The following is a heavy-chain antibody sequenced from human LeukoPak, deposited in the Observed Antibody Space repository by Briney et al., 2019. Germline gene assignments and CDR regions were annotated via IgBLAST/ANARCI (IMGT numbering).Heavy chain of an antibody. J-gene: IGHJ4*02. V-gene: IGHV4-59*01. CDR3: ARGDYDILTGALHYFDY. CDR1: GGSFSGYY. Sequence: ASETLSLTCTVYGGSFSGYYWSWIRQPPGKGLEWIGYIYYSGSTNYNPSLKSRVTISVDTSKNQFSLKLSSVTAADTAVYYCARGDYDILTGALHYFDYWGQGTLVTVSS. CDR2: IYYSGST. D-gene: IGHD3-9*01.